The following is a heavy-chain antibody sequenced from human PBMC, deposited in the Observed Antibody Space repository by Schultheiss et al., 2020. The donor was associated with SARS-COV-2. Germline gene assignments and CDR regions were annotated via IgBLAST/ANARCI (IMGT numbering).Heavy chain of an antibody. D-gene: IGHD5-18*01. CDR3: ARERRGYSYGQGGYYYGMDV. CDR1: DCSIRRYY. V-gene: IGHV4-4*07. J-gene: IGHJ6*02. CDR2: IYTFGST. Sequence: SETLSLTCTVSDCSIRRYYWRWIRQPAGKGLEWIGRIYTFGSTNYNPSLKSRVTMSVDTSKNHFSLKLRSVTAADTAVYYCARERRGYSYGQGGYYYGMDVWGQGTTVTVSS.